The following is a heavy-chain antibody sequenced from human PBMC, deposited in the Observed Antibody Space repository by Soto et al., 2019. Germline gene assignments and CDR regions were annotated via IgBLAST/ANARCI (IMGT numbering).Heavy chain of an antibody. CDR1: GFTFSSYS. CDR3: ASLRGVAVAGYYYYYGMDV. Sequence: EVQLVESGGGLVQPGGSLRLSCAASGFTFSSYSMNWVRQAPGKGLEWVSYISSSSSTIYYADSVKGRFIISRDNAKNSLYLQMNSLRDEDTAVYYCASLRGVAVAGYYYYYGMDVWGQGTTVTVSS. D-gene: IGHD6-19*01. V-gene: IGHV3-48*02. CDR2: ISSSSSTI. J-gene: IGHJ6*02.